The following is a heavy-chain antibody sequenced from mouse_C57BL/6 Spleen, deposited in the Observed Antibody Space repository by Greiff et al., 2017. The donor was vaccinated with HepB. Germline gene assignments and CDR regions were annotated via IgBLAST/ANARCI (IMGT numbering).Heavy chain of an antibody. Sequence: MQLVESGAELVKPGASVKISCTASGYAFSGYWMNWVKQRPGKGLEWIGQIYPGDGDTNYNGKFKGKATITADKATSTAYMQLSSLTSEDSAVYFCASEVDYWGQGTTLTVSS. CDR1: GYAFSGYW. V-gene: IGHV1-80*01. CDR3: ASEVDY. CDR2: IYPGDGDT. J-gene: IGHJ2*01.